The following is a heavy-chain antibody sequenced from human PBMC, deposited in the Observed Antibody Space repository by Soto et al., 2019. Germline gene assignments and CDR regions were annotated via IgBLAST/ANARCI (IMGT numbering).Heavy chain of an antibody. D-gene: IGHD6-6*01. CDR1: GFTFSSYE. CDR3: ARIEYSSPSGGMDV. CDR2: ISSSGSTI. V-gene: IGHV3-48*03. Sequence: HPGGSLRLSCAASGFTFSSYEMNWVRQAPGKGLEWVSYISSSGSTIYYADSVKGRFTISRDNAKNSLYLQMNSLRAEDTAVYYCARIEYSSPSGGMDVWGQGTTVTVSS. J-gene: IGHJ6*02.